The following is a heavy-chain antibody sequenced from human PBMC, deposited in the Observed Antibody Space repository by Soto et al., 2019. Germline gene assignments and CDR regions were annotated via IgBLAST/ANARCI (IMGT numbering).Heavy chain of an antibody. CDR3: ARDSLRGVIKATTDYGVDV. Sequence: SETLSLTCTVSGGSISSYYWSWIRQPPGKGLEWIGYIYYSGSTNYNPSLKSRVTISVDTSKNQFSLKLSSVTAADTAVYYCARDSLRGVIKATTDYGVDVWGQGTTVTVS. CDR2: IYYSGST. J-gene: IGHJ6*02. V-gene: IGHV4-59*01. D-gene: IGHD3-10*01. CDR1: GGSISSYY.